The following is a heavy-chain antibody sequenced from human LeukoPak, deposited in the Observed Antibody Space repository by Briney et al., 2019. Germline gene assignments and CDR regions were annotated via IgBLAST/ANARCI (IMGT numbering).Heavy chain of an antibody. CDR1: GESFSGYY. CDR3: ASGMIVVVPAAIAFDY. D-gene: IGHD2-2*01. Sequence: SETLSLTCAVCGESFSGYYWSWIRQPPGKGLKWIGEINHSGSTNYNPSLKSRATISVDTSKNQFSLKLSSVTAADTAVYYCASGMIVVVPAAIAFDYWGQGTLVTVSS. V-gene: IGHV4-34*01. J-gene: IGHJ4*02. CDR2: INHSGST.